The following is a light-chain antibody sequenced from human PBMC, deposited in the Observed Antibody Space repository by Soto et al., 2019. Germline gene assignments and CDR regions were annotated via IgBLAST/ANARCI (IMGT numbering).Light chain of an antibody. CDR3: QQTYSYPNS. Sequence: DIQMTQSPSNLSASVGDRVTITCLSSQAISNYVSWYQQEPRKAPRLLIYAASSLQSGVPSRFSGSGSGTDFTLTISGLQPEDFGTYFCQQTYSYPNSFGQGTKVDIK. J-gene: IGKJ1*01. V-gene: IGKV1-39*01. CDR2: AAS. CDR1: QAISNY.